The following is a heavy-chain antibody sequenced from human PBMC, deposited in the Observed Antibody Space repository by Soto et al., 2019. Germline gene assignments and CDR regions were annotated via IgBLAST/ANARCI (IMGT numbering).Heavy chain of an antibody. D-gene: IGHD2-21*01. CDR1: GFSVSTNF. CDR3: PRQCDGDCSNAFPL. J-gene: IGHJ3*01. CDR2: LYPGPGT. V-gene: IGHV3-66*04. Sequence: EEQLVESGGGLVRPGGSLRLSCAVSGFSVSTNFMNWVRQAPGREPQWVAVLYPGPGTYYADSVQGRFIITRDDSTNTLFLHLTNMRADDTAVYYCPRQCDGDCSNAFPLWGQGTMVTVSS.